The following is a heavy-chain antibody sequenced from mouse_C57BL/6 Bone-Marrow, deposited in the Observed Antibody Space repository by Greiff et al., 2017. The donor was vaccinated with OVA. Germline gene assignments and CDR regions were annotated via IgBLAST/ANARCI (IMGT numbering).Heavy chain of an antibody. V-gene: IGHV1-81*01. CDR2: IYPRSGNT. CDR3: ALYYYGSSPYFDD. D-gene: IGHD1-1*01. CDR1: GYTFTSYG. Sequence: VKLQESGAELARPGASVKLSCKASGYTFTSYGISWVKQRTGQGLEWIGEIYPRSGNTYYNEKFKGKATLTADKSSSTAYMELRSLTSEDSAVYFCALYYYGSSPYFDDWGQGTTLTVSS. J-gene: IGHJ2*01.